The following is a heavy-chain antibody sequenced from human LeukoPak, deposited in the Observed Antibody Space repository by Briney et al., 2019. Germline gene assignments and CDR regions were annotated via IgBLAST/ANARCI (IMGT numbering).Heavy chain of an antibody. Sequence: ASVKVSCKASGYIFNSYGINWVRQAPGQGLEWMGWISAYNGNTNYAQKLQGRVTMTTDTSTSTAYMELRSLRSDDTAVYYCARSEVLRRSGNDYWGQGTLVTVSS. CDR1: GYIFNSYG. D-gene: IGHD2/OR15-2a*01. V-gene: IGHV1-18*01. J-gene: IGHJ4*02. CDR3: ARSEVLRRSGNDY. CDR2: ISAYNGNT.